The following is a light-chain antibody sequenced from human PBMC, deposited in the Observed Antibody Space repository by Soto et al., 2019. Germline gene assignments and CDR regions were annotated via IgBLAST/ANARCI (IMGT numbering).Light chain of an antibody. CDR3: SSYAGTPFV. CDR2: EVN. J-gene: IGLJ1*01. CDR1: SSDVGRYNY. Sequence: SALTQPPSASGSPGQSVTISCTGTSSDVGRYNYVSWYQQHPGKAPKLMISEVNKRASGVPDRFSGSKSGNTASLTVSGLQAEDEADYYCSSYAGTPFVFGTGTKLTVL. V-gene: IGLV2-8*01.